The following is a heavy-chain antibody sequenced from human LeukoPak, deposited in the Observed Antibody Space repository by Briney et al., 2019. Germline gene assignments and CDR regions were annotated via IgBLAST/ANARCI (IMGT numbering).Heavy chain of an antibody. D-gene: IGHD2/OR15-2a*01. Sequence: GGSLRLSCAASGLRFSDYYVSWIRQAPGKGLQWVSYISSGGDIMHYADSVKGRFTSSRDNAKNSGYLEMNSLGAEDTTVYYCATNLIGAGEYFQQWGQGTLVTVSS. CDR3: ATNLIGAGEYFQQ. J-gene: IGHJ1*01. CDR2: ISSGGDIM. V-gene: IGHV3-11*01. CDR1: GLRFSDYY.